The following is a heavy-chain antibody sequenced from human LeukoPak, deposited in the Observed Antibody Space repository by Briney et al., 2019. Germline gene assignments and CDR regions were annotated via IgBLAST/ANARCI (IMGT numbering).Heavy chain of an antibody. CDR3: AILTTHSSSSQFDY. CDR1: GFTFSRYA. D-gene: IGHD6-6*01. Sequence: PGGSLRLSCAAFGFTFSRYAMSWVRQAPGKGLEWVSAISGSGTITYYADSVKGRFTISRDNSKDTLYLQMNSLRAEDTAIYFCAILTTHSSSSQFDYWGQGTLVTVSS. V-gene: IGHV3-23*01. CDR2: ISGSGTIT. J-gene: IGHJ4*02.